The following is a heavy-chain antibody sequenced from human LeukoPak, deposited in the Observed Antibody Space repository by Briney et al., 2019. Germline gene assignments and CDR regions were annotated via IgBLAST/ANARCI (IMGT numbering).Heavy chain of an antibody. CDR1: GLTFSSYE. CDR2: ITGSGDTV. V-gene: IGHV3-48*03. J-gene: IGHJ4*02. D-gene: IGHD6-19*01. CDR3: ARDSSGYSSGWYWGFDY. Sequence: GGSLRLSCSASGLTFSSYEMNWVRQAPGKGLEWISYITGSGDTVYYADSVKGRFTISRDNAKNSLYLQMNSLRAEDTAVYYCARDSSGYSSGWYWGFDYWGQGTLVTVSS.